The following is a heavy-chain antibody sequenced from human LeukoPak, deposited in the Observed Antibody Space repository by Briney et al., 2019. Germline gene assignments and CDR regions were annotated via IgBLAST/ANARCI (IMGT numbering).Heavy chain of an antibody. D-gene: IGHD1-26*01. V-gene: IGHV3-30*18. J-gene: IGHJ4*02. CDR2: ISYDGSNK. CDR3: AKPPEVGATVGYFDF. CDR1: GFTFSSYG. Sequence: GGSLRLSCAASGFTFSSYGVHWVRQAPGQGLEWVALISYDGSNKYYADSVKGRFTISRDNSKNTLYLQMNSLRAEDTAVYYCAKPPEVGATVGYFDFWGQGTLVTVSS.